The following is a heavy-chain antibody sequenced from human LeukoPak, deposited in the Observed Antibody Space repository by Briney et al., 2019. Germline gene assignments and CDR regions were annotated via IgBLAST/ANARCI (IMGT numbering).Heavy chain of an antibody. V-gene: IGHV4-39*01. Sequence: SETLSLTCTVSGGSISRTSYYWDWIRQPPGKGLEWIGNVFDSGSTHYNPSLKSRFTISVDTSKNQFSLILTSVTAADTAVYYCVRGSTLRHYQYWGQGTLVTVSS. CDR2: VFDSGST. J-gene: IGHJ4*02. CDR3: VRGSTLRHYQY. CDR1: GGSISRTSYY. D-gene: IGHD3-16*01.